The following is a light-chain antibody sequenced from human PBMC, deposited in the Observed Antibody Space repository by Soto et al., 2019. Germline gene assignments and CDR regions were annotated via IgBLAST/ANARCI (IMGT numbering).Light chain of an antibody. V-gene: IGLV6-57*04. J-gene: IGLJ2*01. CDR3: QSYDSSNVV. CDR1: SGSIASNY. CDR2: EDN. Sequence: NFLLTQPHSVSESPGKTVTISCTRSSGSIASNYVQWYQQRPGSAPTTVIYEDNQRPSGVPDRFSGSIDSSSHSASLTIAGLKTEDEAAYSLQSYDSSNVVFGGGTKLTVL.